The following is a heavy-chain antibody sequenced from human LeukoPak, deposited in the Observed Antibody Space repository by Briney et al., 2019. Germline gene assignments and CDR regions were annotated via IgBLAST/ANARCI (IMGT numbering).Heavy chain of an antibody. Sequence: GASVKVSCMASGYTFNGHFIHWVRQAPGQGLEWMGFINPNSGGTNYAQKFQGRVTMTRDTSISTAYMELSRLRSDDTAVYYCARVTPIALGYWGQGTLVTVSS. J-gene: IGHJ4*02. CDR3: ARVTPIALGY. D-gene: IGHD3-16*01. CDR1: GYTFNGHF. V-gene: IGHV1-2*02. CDR2: INPNSGGT.